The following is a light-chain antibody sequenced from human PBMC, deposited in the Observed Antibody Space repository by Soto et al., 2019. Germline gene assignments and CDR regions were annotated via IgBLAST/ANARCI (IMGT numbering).Light chain of an antibody. CDR3: QHYEGSYPYT. Sequence: EIVLTQSPGTLSLSPGKRATLSCRASQSVSSSHLAWYQQKLGQAPSLLIYGTSRRVTGIPDRFSGSGSGTDFPLTIDRLEPEDFALYFCQHYEGSYPYTFGQGTKLEIK. J-gene: IGKJ2*01. CDR1: QSVSSSH. CDR2: GTS. V-gene: IGKV3-20*01.